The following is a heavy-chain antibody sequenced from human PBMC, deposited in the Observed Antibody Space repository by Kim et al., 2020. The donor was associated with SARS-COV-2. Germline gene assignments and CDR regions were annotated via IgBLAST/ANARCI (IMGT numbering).Heavy chain of an antibody. CDR1: GFTFSSYS. Sequence: GGSLRLSCAASGFTFSSYSMNWVRQAPGKGLEWVSSISSSSSYIFYADSVKRRFTISRDNAKNSLYLQMNSLRAEDTAVYYCARDLEQQLASTWGTWFDPWGQGTLVTVSS. CDR2: ISSSSSYI. D-gene: IGHD6-13*01. CDR3: ARDLEQQLASTWGTWFDP. V-gene: IGHV3-21*01. J-gene: IGHJ5*02.